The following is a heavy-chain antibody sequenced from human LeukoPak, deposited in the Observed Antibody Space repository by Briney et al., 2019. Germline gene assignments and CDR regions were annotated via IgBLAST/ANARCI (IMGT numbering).Heavy chain of an antibody. CDR1: GGSISSSSYY. D-gene: IGHD3-22*01. CDR3: ARGLGNYYDSSGYQY. J-gene: IGHJ4*02. V-gene: IGHV4-39*07. CDR2: IYYSGST. Sequence: SETLSLTCTVSGGSISSSSYYRGWIRQPPGKGLEWIGSIYYSGSTYYNPSLKSRVTISVDTSKNQFSLKLSSVTAADTAVYYCARGLGNYYDSSGYQYWGQGTLVTVSS.